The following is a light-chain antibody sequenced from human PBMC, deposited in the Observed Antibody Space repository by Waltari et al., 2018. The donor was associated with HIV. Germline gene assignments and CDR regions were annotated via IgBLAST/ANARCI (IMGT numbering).Light chain of an antibody. Sequence: QSVLTQPPSVSAAPGHKVTISCSGRSSKFGKDFFSSYQHLPGAAPKLLIYDNDKRPSGISDRFSGSKSGTSATLGITGLQTGDEADYYCGTWDTSLGAGVFGGGTKLTVL. CDR3: GTWDTSLGAGV. V-gene: IGLV1-51*01. CDR1: SSKFGKDF. J-gene: IGLJ3*02. CDR2: DND.